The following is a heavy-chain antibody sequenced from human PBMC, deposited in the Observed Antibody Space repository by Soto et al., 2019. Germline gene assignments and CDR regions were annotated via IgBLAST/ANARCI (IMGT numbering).Heavy chain of an antibody. CDR3: ASSNKKGFYGMDV. CDR1: GFTFSDYG. D-gene: IGHD3-3*01. V-gene: IGHV3-33*01. Sequence: PGGSLRLSCAASGFTFSDYGMHWVRQAPGKGLEWVAVIWYDGSNKYYADSVKGRFTISRDNFKTTLYLQMNSLRAEDTAVYYCASSNKKGFYGMDVWGQGTTVTVSS. CDR2: IWYDGSNK. J-gene: IGHJ6*02.